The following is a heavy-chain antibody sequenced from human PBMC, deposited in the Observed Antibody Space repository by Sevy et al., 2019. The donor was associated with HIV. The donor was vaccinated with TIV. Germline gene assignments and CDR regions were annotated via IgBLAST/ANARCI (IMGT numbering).Heavy chain of an antibody. CDR3: ARGGTRRWYFDL. CDR2: FYYSGST. V-gene: IGHV4-59*01. CDR1: GGSISSYY. D-gene: IGHD2-8*01. Sequence: SETLSLTCTVSGGSISSYYWSWIRQPPGKGLEWIGYFYYSGSTDYNPSLKSRVTISADTSQNQFSLRLNSVTAADTAVYYCARGGTRRWYFDLWGRGTLVTVSS. J-gene: IGHJ2*01.